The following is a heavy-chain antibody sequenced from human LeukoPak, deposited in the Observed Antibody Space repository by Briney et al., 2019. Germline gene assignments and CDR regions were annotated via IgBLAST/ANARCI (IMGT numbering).Heavy chain of an antibody. V-gene: IGHV3-23*01. J-gene: IGHJ4*02. Sequence: GGSLRLSCAASGFTFTSYAMSWVRQAPGKGLEWVSTISGNGGSTYYADSVKGRFTISRDNSKNTLFLQMSSLRAEDTAVHYCARGYYDILTGYYYFDYWGQGTLVTVSS. CDR3: ARGYYDILTGYYYFDY. CDR2: ISGNGGST. CDR1: GFTFTSYA. D-gene: IGHD3-9*01.